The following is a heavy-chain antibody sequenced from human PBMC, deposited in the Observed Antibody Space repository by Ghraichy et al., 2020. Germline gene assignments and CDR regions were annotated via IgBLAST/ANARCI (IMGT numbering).Heavy chain of an antibody. CDR2: ISWNSGSI. V-gene: IGHV3-9*01. Sequence: SLNISCAASGFTFDDYAMHWVRQAPGKGLEWVSGISWNSGSIGYADSVKGRFTISRDNAKNSLYLQMNSLRAEDTALYYCAKEERSLGATIFGVANVYYFDYWGQGTLVTVSS. CDR1: GFTFDDYA. D-gene: IGHD3-3*01. J-gene: IGHJ4*02. CDR3: AKEERSLGATIFGVANVYYFDY.